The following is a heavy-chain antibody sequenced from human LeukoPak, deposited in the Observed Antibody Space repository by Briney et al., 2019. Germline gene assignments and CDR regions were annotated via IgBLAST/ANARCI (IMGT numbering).Heavy chain of an antibody. CDR1: GYSFTSYW. J-gene: IGHJ6*03. CDR2: IYPGDSDT. CDR3: ARHRSPGYCSSTSCPPHYYMDV. V-gene: IGHV5-51*01. Sequence: GESLKISCKGSGYSFTSYWIGWVRQIPGKGLEWMGIIYPGDSDTRYSPSFQGQVTISADKSISTAYLQWSSLKASDTAMYYCARHRSPGYCSSTSCPPHYYMDVWGKGTTVTVSS. D-gene: IGHD2-2*01.